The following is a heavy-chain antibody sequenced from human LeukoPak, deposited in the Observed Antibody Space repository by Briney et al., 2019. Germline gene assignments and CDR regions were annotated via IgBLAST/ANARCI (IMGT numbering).Heavy chain of an antibody. CDR1: GGSVSSGNYY. CDR2: IYTSGST. Sequence: SETLSLTCTVSGGSVSSGNYYWTWIRQPAGKGLEWIGRIYTSGSTNYNPTLKSRVTISVDTSQNQFSLNLTSVTAADAAVYYCARDLGYGGFDWAPWGQGTLVTVSS. CDR3: ARDLGYGGFDWAP. J-gene: IGHJ5*02. V-gene: IGHV4-61*02. D-gene: IGHD5-12*01.